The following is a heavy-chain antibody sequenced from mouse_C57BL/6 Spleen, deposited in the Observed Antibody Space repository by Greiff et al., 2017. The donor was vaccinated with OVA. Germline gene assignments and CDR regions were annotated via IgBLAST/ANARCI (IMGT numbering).Heavy chain of an antibody. Sequence: QVQLKESGAELVRPGTSVKMSCKASGYTFTNYWIGWAKQRPGHGLEWIGDIYPGGGYTNYNEKFKGKATLTADKSSSTAYMQFSSLTSEDSAIYYCARNWDVGGGFDYWGQGTTRTVSS. V-gene: IGHV1-63*01. D-gene: IGHD4-1*01. J-gene: IGHJ2*01. CDR1: GYTFTNYW. CDR3: ARNWDVGGGFDY. CDR2: IYPGGGYT.